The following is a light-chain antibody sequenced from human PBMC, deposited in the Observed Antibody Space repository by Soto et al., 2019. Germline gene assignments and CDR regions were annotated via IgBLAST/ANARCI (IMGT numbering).Light chain of an antibody. J-gene: IGKJ4*01. Sequence: EIVLTQSPATLSLSPGERATLSCRASQSISRYLAWYQQKPGQAPRLLIDDASHRATGIPARFSGSGSGTDFTLTISSLAPEDFAVYSCQQRSNWPLTFGGGTKVEIK. V-gene: IGKV3-11*01. CDR3: QQRSNWPLT. CDR2: DAS. CDR1: QSISRY.